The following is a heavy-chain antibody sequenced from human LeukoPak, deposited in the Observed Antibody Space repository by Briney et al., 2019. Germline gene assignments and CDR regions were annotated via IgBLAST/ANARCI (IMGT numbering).Heavy chain of an antibody. CDR3: ARNSGYSDLNY. CDR2: INHSGST. V-gene: IGHV4-34*01. J-gene: IGHJ4*02. CDR1: GGSFSGCY. Sequence: SETLSLTCAVYGGSFSGCYWSWIRQPPGKGLEWIGEINHSGSTNYNPSLKSRVTVSQDKSKNQFSLKLNSVTAADTAIYYCARNSGYSDLNYWGQGVLVTVSS. D-gene: IGHD3-22*01.